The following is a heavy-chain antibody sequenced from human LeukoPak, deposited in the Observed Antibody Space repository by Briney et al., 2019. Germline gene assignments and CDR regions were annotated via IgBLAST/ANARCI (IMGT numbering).Heavy chain of an antibody. D-gene: IGHD2-15*01. CDR3: AKFKSSGYYYYYYMDV. CDR2: ISGSGDRT. V-gene: IGHV3-23*01. Sequence: GGSLRLSCAASRFAFDTHAMSWVRQAPGKGLEWVSAISGSGDRTHYADSVKGRFTISRDNSKNTLYLQMNSLRAEDTAVYYCAKFKSSGYYYYYYMDVWGKGTTVTVSS. J-gene: IGHJ6*03. CDR1: RFAFDTHA.